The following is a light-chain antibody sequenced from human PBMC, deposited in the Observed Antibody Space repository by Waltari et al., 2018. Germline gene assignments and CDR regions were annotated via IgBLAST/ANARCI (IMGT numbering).Light chain of an antibody. CDR1: QNVLFSVNNKNY. V-gene: IGKV4-1*01. Sequence: DIVMTQSLDSLAVSLGERATIDCKSRQNVLFSVNNKNYLAWYQQKSGQPPKLLFYWASTRESGVPDRVSASGSGTSFTLTISSLRAEEVAVYYCQQYYSTPATFGQGTKVEIK. J-gene: IGKJ1*01. CDR2: WAS. CDR3: QQYYSTPAT.